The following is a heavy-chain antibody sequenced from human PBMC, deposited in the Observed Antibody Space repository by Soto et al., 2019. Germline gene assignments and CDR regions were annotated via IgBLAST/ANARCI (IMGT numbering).Heavy chain of an antibody. CDR3: ARDTHSRVAAAGVDY. Sequence: PGGSLRLSCAASGFTFSSYAMHWVRQAPGKGLEWVAVISYDGSNKYYADSVKGRFTISRDNSKNTLYLQMNSLRAEDTAVYYCARDTHSRVAAAGVDYWGQGTLVTVSS. CDR1: GFTFSSYA. CDR2: ISYDGSNK. D-gene: IGHD6-13*01. J-gene: IGHJ4*02. V-gene: IGHV3-30-3*01.